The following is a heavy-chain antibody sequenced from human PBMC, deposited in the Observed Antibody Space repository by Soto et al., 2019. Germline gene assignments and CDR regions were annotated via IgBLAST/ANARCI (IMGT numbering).Heavy chain of an antibody. Sequence: PVGSLRLSCSTSGFTFGDFALSWVRQAPGRGLEWIGIIRGKTYGGTTEYAASVKGRFTISKDDSNSVAYLQMDSLKAEDTAMYYCAKDFSTSRLGFDYWGLGTLVTVSS. J-gene: IGHJ4*02. V-gene: IGHV3-49*04. CDR2: IRGKTYGGTT. CDR1: GFTFGDFA. CDR3: AKDFSTSRLGFDY.